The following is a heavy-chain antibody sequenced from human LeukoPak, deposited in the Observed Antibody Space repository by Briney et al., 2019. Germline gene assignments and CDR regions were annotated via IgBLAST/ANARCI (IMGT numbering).Heavy chain of an antibody. CDR2: ISSSSSYI. CDR1: GFTFSDHY. D-gene: IGHD6-19*01. J-gene: IGHJ4*02. CDR3: ARLELPGYSSGWYGRGFDY. V-gene: IGHV3-21*01. Sequence: TGGSLRLSCAASGFTFSDHYLDWVRQAPGKGLEWVSSISSSSSYIYYADSVKGRFTISRDNAKNSLYLQMNSLRAEDTAVYYCARLELPGYSSGWYGRGFDYWGQGTLVTVSS.